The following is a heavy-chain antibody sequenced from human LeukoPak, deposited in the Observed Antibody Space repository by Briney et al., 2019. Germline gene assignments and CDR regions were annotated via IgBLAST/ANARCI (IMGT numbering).Heavy chain of an antibody. V-gene: IGHV4-31*03. CDR1: GGSISTGGYY. Sequence: SETLSLTCTVSGGSISTGGYYWSWIRQHPGKGLEWIGNIYYSGSTYYSPSLKSRVTMSVDTSKNQFSLTLISVTAADTAVYYCARCWDNSGWHNPNEDASDIWGQGTLVTVSS. J-gene: IGHJ4*02. CDR3: ARCWDNSGWHNPNEDASDI. D-gene: IGHD6-19*01. CDR2: IYYSGST.